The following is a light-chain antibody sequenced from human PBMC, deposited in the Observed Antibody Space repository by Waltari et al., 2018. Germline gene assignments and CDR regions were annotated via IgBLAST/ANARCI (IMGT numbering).Light chain of an antibody. Sequence: QSALTQPASASGSPGQSITISCTGTSRDVGGYNYVSWSQQYPGKAPKLMIYDVSNRPSGVSNRFSGSKSGNTASLTISGLQAEDEADYYCSSYISSSTLELFGGGTSLTVL. CDR1: SRDVGGYNY. CDR3: SSYISSSTLEL. J-gene: IGLJ2*01. V-gene: IGLV2-14*03. CDR2: DVS.